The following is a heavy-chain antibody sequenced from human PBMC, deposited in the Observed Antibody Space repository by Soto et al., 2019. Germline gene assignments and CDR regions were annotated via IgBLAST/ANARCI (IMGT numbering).Heavy chain of an antibody. CDR2: ISGSGGST. J-gene: IGHJ4*02. Sequence: EVQLLESGGGLVQPGGSLRLSCAASGFTFSSYAMSWVRQAPGKGLEWVSAISGSGGSTYYADSVKGRFTISRDNSKNTLYLQMRSLRAEDTAVYYCAKEGGRYCSSTSCYLNYWGQGTLVTVSS. CDR3: AKEGGRYCSSTSCYLNY. V-gene: IGHV3-23*01. CDR1: GFTFSSYA. D-gene: IGHD2-2*01.